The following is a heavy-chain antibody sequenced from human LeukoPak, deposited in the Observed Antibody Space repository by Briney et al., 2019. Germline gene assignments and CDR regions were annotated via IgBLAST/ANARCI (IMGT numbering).Heavy chain of an antibody. CDR1: GFTVSGNY. CDR3: ARRAGGYSHPYDY. D-gene: IGHD4-23*01. V-gene: IGHV3-53*01. Sequence: GGSLRLSCAVSGFTVSGNYMSWVRQAPGKGLEWVSLIYSGDTTLYADSVKGRFTISRDISKNTVYLQMNSMRAEDTAVYYCARRAGGYSHPYDYWGQGILVTVSS. J-gene: IGHJ4*02. CDR2: IYSGDTT.